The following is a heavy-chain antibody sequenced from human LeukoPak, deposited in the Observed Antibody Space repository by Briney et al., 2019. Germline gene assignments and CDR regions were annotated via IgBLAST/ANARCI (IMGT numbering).Heavy chain of an antibody. V-gene: IGHV3-33*03. CDR3: ARQALVGVDY. CDR2: IWYDGSKK. CDR1: GFTFSTYG. Sequence: GGSLRLPCAPSGFTFSTYGMHWVRQAPGKGLEWVAVIWYDGSKKFYADFVKGRFTISRDNSKNTLYLQMNSLRAEDTAVYYCARQALVGVDYWGQGILVTVSS. D-gene: IGHD1-26*01. J-gene: IGHJ4*02.